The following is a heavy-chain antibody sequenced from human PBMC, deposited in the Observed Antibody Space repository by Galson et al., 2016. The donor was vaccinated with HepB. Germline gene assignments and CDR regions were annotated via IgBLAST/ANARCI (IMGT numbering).Heavy chain of an antibody. Sequence: SLRLSCAASGLTFSSYAMHWVRQAPGKGLEYVSAINSNGSNTYYADSVKGRFTISGDNSKNTLYLQMSSLRAEDTAVYYCVCTSLGYDYIWGSYRYIYFDYWGQGTLVTVSS. CDR1: GLTFSSYA. CDR3: VCTSLGYDYIWGSYRYIYFDY. V-gene: IGHV3-64D*08. CDR2: INSNGSNT. J-gene: IGHJ4*02. D-gene: IGHD3-16*02.